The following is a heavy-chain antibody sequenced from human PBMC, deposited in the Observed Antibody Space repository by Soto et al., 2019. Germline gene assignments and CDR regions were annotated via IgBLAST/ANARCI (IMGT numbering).Heavy chain of an antibody. Sequence: ESGGDLVQPGGSLRLSCAASGFTVSNNYMSXXXQAPGKGLEWVSLIYSGGSTYYADSVKGRFTISRDSSKNTLYLQMNSLRAEDTAMYYCAAYSHKGYWGQGTLVTVSS. J-gene: IGHJ4*02. CDR1: GFTVSNNY. CDR2: IYSGGST. V-gene: IGHV3-66*01. CDR3: AAYSHKGY. D-gene: IGHD3-16*01.